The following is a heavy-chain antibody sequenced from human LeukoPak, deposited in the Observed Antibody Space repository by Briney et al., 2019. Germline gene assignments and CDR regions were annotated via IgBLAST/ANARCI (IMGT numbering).Heavy chain of an antibody. Sequence: GGSLRLSCAASGFTFSSYAMSWVRQAPGKGLEWVAVISYDGSNKYYADSVKGRFTISRDNSKNTLYLQMNSLRAEDTAVYYCARDPGDGYYDYWGQGTLVTVSS. CDR3: ARDPGDGYYDY. J-gene: IGHJ4*02. CDR2: ISYDGSNK. CDR1: GFTFSSYA. V-gene: IGHV3-30-3*01. D-gene: IGHD7-27*01.